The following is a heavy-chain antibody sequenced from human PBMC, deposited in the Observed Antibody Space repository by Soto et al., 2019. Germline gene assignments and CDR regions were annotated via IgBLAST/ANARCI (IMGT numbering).Heavy chain of an antibody. CDR2: ISGSGGST. V-gene: IGHV3-23*01. D-gene: IGHD2-2*02. CDR3: AKDTRTDIVVVPAAIRAYYGMDV. CDR1: GFTFISYA. J-gene: IGHJ6*02. Sequence: GGSLRLSCASSGFTFISYAMSWGRQAPGKGLEWVSAISGSGGSTYYADSVKGRFTISRDNSKNTLYLQMNSLRAEDTAVYYCAKDTRTDIVVVPAAIRAYYGMDVWGQGTTVTVS.